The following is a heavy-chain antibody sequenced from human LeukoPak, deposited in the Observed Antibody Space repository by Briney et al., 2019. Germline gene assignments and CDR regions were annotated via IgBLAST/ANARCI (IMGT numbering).Heavy chain of an antibody. CDR3: ARGSGYSGYGPDAFDI. D-gene: IGHD5-12*01. CDR1: GYTFTGYY. CDR2: INPNSGGT. V-gene: IGHV1-2*02. Sequence: ALVKVSCKASGYTFTGYYMHWVRQAPGQGLEWMGWINPNSGGTNYAQKFRGRVTMTRDTSISTAYMELSRLRSDDTAVYYCARGSGYSGYGPDAFDIWGQGTMVTVSS. J-gene: IGHJ3*02.